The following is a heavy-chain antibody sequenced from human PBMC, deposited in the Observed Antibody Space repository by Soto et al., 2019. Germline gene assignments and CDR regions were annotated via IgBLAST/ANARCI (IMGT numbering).Heavy chain of an antibody. CDR1: GFTFSTYS. V-gene: IGHV3-21*01. D-gene: IGHD2-21*02. Sequence: GSLRLSCAASGFTFSTYSMHWVRQAPGKGLEWVSSIGTRSDIYYADSVKGRFTISRDNAKNSLSLQMNSLRAEDTGVYYCAREETAWPLAYGFDVWGQGTTVTVSS. J-gene: IGHJ6*02. CDR2: IGTRSDI. CDR3: AREETAWPLAYGFDV.